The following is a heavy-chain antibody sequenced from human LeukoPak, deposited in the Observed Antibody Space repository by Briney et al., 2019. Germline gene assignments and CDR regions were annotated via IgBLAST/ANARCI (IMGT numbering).Heavy chain of an antibody. D-gene: IGHD3-10*01. V-gene: IGHV3-23*01. CDR3: AKFTRTLVRGALVN. CDR1: RFTFSTYA. CDR2: ISGSGGST. J-gene: IGHJ4*02. Sequence: GGSLRLSCAASRFTFSTYAMSWVRQAPGKGLEWVSTISGSGGSTYYADSVKGRFSISRDDFKNTLYLQMNSLRAEDTAVYYCAKFTRTLVRGALVNWGQGTLVTVSS.